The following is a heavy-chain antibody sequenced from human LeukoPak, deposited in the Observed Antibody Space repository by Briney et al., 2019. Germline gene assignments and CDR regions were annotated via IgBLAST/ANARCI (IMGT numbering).Heavy chain of an antibody. Sequence: GGSLRLSCAASGLTVSSNYMSWVRQAPGKGLEWVSVIYTGGSTYYADSVKGRFTISRDNSKNTLYLQMHSLRAEATAVYYCARAVVRGVIIHFDYWGQGTLVTVSS. CDR1: GLTVSSNY. CDR3: ARAVVRGVIIHFDY. D-gene: IGHD3-10*01. V-gene: IGHV3-53*01. CDR2: IYTGGST. J-gene: IGHJ4*02.